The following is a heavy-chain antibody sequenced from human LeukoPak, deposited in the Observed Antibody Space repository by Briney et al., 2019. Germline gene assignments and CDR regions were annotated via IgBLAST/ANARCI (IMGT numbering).Heavy chain of an antibody. Sequence: GGSLRLSCAASGFAFSAYWMHWVRQAPGKGLEWVARINEDATTISYADSVKGRFIISRANTKKSLYLQLNNLSAEDTAGYYCVRDLVFVWTTGDDFDFWGQGTLVIVSS. CDR2: INEDATTI. J-gene: IGHJ4*02. V-gene: IGHV3-74*01. CDR3: VRDLVFVWTTGDDFDF. D-gene: IGHD4-17*01. CDR1: GFAFSAYW.